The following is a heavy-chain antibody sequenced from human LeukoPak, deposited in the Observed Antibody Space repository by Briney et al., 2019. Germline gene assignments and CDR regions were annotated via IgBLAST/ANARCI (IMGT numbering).Heavy chain of an antibody. CDR2: IDWDDDK. Sequence: ESGPALVKPTQTLTLTCTFSGFSLSTSGMCVSWIRQPPGKALEWLALIDWDDDKYYSTPLKTRLTISKDTSKNQVVLTMTNMDPVDTATYYCARTTYDILTGYSLDYYYYMDVWGKGTTVTVSS. D-gene: IGHD3-9*01. V-gene: IGHV2-70*01. CDR3: ARTTYDILTGYSLDYYYYMDV. CDR1: GFSLSTSGMC. J-gene: IGHJ6*03.